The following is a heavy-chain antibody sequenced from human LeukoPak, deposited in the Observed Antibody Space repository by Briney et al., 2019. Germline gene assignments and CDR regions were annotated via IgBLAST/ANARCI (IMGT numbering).Heavy chain of an antibody. CDR3: ARGRTGRTTSFDY. CDR1: GGSISSYY. J-gene: IGHJ4*02. CDR2: IYYSGST. D-gene: IGHD1-1*01. Sequence: SETLSLTCTVSGGSISSYYWSWIRQPPGKGLEWIGCIYYSGSTNYNPSLKSRVTISVDTSNNQFSLKLTSLTAADTAVYYCARGRTGRTTSFDYWGQGTLVTVSS. V-gene: IGHV4-59*01.